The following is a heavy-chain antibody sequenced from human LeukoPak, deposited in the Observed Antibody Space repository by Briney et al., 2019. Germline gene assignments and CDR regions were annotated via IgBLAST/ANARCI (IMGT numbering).Heavy chain of an antibody. V-gene: IGHV4-59*01. Sequence: SETLSLTRTVSGGSLNSYYWSWIRQPPGEGLQWIGYIFYSGSSNYNASLRSRVAISVDTSKNQFSLKLTSVTAADTAVYYCAGRAARFFDYWGQGILVTVSS. D-gene: IGHD6-25*01. J-gene: IGHJ4*02. CDR3: AGRAARFFDY. CDR1: GGSLNSYY. CDR2: IFYSGSS.